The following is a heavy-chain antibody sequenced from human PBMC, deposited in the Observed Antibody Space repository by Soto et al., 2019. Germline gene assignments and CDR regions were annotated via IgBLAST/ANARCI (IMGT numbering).Heavy chain of an antibody. V-gene: IGHV1-2*04. D-gene: IGHD1-26*01. CDR1: GYTFTDYY. CDR3: ATGRARGLSLDAFDY. CDR2: INPNSGGT. Sequence: GASVKVSCKASGYTFTDYYMHWVRQAPGQGLEWMGWINPNSGGTNYAQKFQGWVSMTRDTSISTAYMELSRLRSDDTAVYYCATGRARGLSLDAFDYWGQGTLVTVSS. J-gene: IGHJ4*02.